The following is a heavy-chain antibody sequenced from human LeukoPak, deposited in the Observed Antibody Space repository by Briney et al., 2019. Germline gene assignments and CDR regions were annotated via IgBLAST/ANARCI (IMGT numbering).Heavy chain of an antibody. Sequence: PSETLSLTCTVYSGSIGTYYWSWIRQPAGKGLEWIGRIFTTGGANYNPSLKSRVTMSLGTSKNLFSLKLNSVTAADTAVYYCARVHEESGFWSGRVNWFDPWGQGTLVTVSS. J-gene: IGHJ5*02. CDR1: SGSIGTYY. V-gene: IGHV4-4*07. CDR2: IFTTGGA. D-gene: IGHD3-3*01. CDR3: ARVHEESGFWSGRVNWFDP.